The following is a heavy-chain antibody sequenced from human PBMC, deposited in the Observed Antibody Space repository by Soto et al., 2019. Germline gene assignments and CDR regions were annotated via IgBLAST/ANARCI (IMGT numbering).Heavy chain of an antibody. D-gene: IGHD4-4*01. Sequence: QRLSRAASGFTFSDYYMTWIRQAPGKGLECLSYISGSSYTNYADSVKGRFTISIDNAKNSQYLQMNSLRAEDTAVYYCARDRNSALNYWGQGTLVTVSS. J-gene: IGHJ4*02. CDR1: GFTFSDYY. V-gene: IGHV3-11*06. CDR3: ARDRNSALNY. CDR2: ISGSSYT.